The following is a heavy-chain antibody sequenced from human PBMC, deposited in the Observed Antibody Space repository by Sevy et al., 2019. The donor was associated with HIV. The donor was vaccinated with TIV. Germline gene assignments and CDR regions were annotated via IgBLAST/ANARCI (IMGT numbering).Heavy chain of an antibody. Sequence: ASVKVSCKASGGTFSSYAISWVRQAPGQGLEWMGGIIPIFGTANYAQKFQGRVTITADESTSTAYMELSSLRSEDTAVYYCAGDIVVVPAALHNYYYGMDVWGQGTTVTVSS. D-gene: IGHD2-2*01. CDR2: IIPIFGTA. V-gene: IGHV1-69*13. J-gene: IGHJ6*02. CDR3: AGDIVVVPAALHNYYYGMDV. CDR1: GGTFSSYA.